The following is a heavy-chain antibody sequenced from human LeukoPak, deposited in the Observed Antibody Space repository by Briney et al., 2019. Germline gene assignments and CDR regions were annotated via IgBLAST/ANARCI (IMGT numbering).Heavy chain of an antibody. CDR2: ISRSGDST. D-gene: IGHD3-22*01. V-gene: IGHV3-23*01. J-gene: IGHJ6*02. Sequence: GGSLRLSCAASGFTFSSFAMSWVRQAPGKGLEWVSTISRSGDSTYYADSVKGRSTISRDSSKNTLYLQMNSLRAEDTAAYYCAKLPVDSTRYYGMDVWGQGTTVTVSS. CDR3: AKLPVDSTRYYGMDV. CDR1: GFTFSSFA.